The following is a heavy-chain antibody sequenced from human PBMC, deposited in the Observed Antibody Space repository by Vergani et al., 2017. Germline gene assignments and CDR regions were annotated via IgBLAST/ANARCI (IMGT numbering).Heavy chain of an antibody. Sequence: QVQLQESGPGVVRPSGTLSLKCSVSGYSISGGYYWAWLRQTPGKGLEWIGQICHSGVTHYNPSFKGRVTMSVAASKNQFSLELDSVTAADTAIYYCARTPPANDAPAWFAPWGRGIRVTVSS. D-gene: IGHD2-15*01. CDR2: ICHSGVT. J-gene: IGHJ5*02. V-gene: IGHV4-38-2*02. CDR3: ARTPPANDAPAWFAP. CDR1: GYSISGGYY.